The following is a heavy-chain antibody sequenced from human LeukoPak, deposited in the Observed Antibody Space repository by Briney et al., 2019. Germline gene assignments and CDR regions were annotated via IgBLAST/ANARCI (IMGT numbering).Heavy chain of an antibody. D-gene: IGHD5-18*01. CDR2: IYYSGST. Sequence: PSETLSITCNVSGGSISSYYWSWIRQPPGKGMEWSGYIYYSGSTNYNPSLKSRVTISVDTSKNQFSLKLSSVTAADTAVYYCARVVDTAPDYWGQGTLVTVSS. CDR3: ARVVDTAPDY. CDR1: GGSISSYY. V-gene: IGHV4-59*01. J-gene: IGHJ4*02.